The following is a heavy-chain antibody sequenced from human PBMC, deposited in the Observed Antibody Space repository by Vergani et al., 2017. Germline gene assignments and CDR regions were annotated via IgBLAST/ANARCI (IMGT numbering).Heavy chain of an antibody. CDR1: GFTFSDFS. CDR3: ARDCTSGDCPDKYGMDV. V-gene: IGHV3-21*06. J-gene: IGHJ6*02. Sequence: EVQLVESGGGLVKPGGSLRLSCAASGFTFSDFSMSWVRQAPGKGLEWVAFIGSSGPYKNYADSVKGRFIISRDNTNISLFLQLRSMRAEDAAVYYCARDCTSGDCPDKYGMDVWGQGATVTVFS. D-gene: IGHD2-8*01. CDR2: IGSSGPYK.